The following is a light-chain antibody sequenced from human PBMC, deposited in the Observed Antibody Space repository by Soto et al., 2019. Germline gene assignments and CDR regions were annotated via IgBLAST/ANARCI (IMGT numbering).Light chain of an antibody. J-gene: IGLJ1*01. CDR3: SSYTSSRTPPYV. V-gene: IGLV2-14*01. CDR2: DVS. Sequence: QSVLTQSASVSGSPGQSITISCPGTSSDVGGYNYVSWYQQHPGKAPKLMIYDVSNRPSGVSNRFSGSKSGNTASLTISGLQAEDEADYYCSSYTSSRTPPYVFGTGTKVT. CDR1: SSDVGGYNY.